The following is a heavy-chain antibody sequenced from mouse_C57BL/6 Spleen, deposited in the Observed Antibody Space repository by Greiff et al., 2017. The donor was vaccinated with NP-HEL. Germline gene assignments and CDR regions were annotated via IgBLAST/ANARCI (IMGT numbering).Heavy chain of an antibody. CDR2: IDPSDSYT. D-gene: IGHD1-1*01. V-gene: IGHV1-59*01. CDR1: GYTFTSYW. Sequence: QVQLQQPGAELVRPGTSVKLSCKASGYTFTSYWMHWVKQRPGQGLEWIGVIDPSDSYTNYNQKFKGKSTLTVDKSSSTAYMQLSSLTSEDSAVYYCARRGTYYYGSSAWFAYWGQGTLVTVSA. CDR3: ARRGTYYYGSSAWFAY. J-gene: IGHJ3*01.